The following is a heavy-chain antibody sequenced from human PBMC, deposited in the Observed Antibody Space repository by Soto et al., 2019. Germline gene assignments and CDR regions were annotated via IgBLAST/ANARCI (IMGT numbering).Heavy chain of an antibody. CDR2: IYHSGST. J-gene: IGHJ5*02. V-gene: IGHV4-34*01. CDR3: ARVPDR. CDR1: GESFSGHI. Sequence: SETLSLTCAVYGESFSGHIWTWIRQTPGKGLQWIGQIYHSGSTYYNPSLKSRVTISVDRSKNQFSLKLSSVTAADTAVYHCARVPDRWGQGTLVTVS. D-gene: IGHD2-2*01.